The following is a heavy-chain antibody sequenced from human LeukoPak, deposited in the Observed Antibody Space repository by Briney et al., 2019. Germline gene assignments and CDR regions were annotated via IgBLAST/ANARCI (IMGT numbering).Heavy chain of an antibody. J-gene: IGHJ5*02. CDR3: ARARFVAVADNHFDP. D-gene: IGHD6-19*01. V-gene: IGHV1-69*13. CDR1: GGTFSGYA. CDR2: IIPIFGTA. Sequence: ASVKVSCKASGGTFSGYAISWVRQAPGQGLEWMGGIIPIFGTANYAQKFQGRVTITADESTSTAYMELSSLRSEDTAVYYCARARFVAVADNHFDPWGQGTLVTVSS.